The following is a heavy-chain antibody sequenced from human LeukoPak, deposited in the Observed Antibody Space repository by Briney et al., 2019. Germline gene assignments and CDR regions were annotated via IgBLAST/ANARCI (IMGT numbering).Heavy chain of an antibody. Sequence: SVKVSCKASGFTFTSSAVQWVRQARGQRLEWIGWIVVGSGNTNYAQKFQERVTITRDMSTSTAYMELSSLRAEDTAIYYCARSLPYGTTWYGRSDFWGQGTLVTVSS. V-gene: IGHV1-58*01. D-gene: IGHD6-13*01. CDR3: ARSLPYGTTWYGRSDF. CDR1: GFTFTSSA. J-gene: IGHJ4*02. CDR2: IVVGSGNT.